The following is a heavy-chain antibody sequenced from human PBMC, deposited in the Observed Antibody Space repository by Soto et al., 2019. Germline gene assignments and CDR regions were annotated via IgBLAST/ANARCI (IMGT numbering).Heavy chain of an antibody. V-gene: IGHV4-39*01. D-gene: IGHD2-21*02. J-gene: IGHJ4*02. CDR3: AIAYCGADCYSYNFDY. CDR2: LYHSGST. CDR1: DGSISSSRYC. Sequence: SETLSLTCSVSDGSISSSRYCWGWIRQPPGKGLEWIGSLYHSGSTYYNPSLKSRVTISVDTSKSHFSLNLGSVTAADTAVYYCAIAYCGADCYSYNFDYWGPGTLVTVSS.